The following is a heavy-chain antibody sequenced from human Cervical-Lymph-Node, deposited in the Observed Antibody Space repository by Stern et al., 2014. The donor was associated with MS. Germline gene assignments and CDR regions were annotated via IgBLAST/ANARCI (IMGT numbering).Heavy chain of an antibody. Sequence: QVQLGESGAEVQRSGASVKVSCKASGYTFTSYYMHWVRQAPGQGLEWMGIINPSRDSTAYAQKFQGRIKMTTDTSTNTVYMELRNLRSEDTAMYYCARDLGDVAAAGFLVYWGQGTLVTVSS. J-gene: IGHJ4*02. D-gene: IGHD6-13*01. V-gene: IGHV1-46*01. CDR2: INPSRDST. CDR1: GYTFTSYY. CDR3: ARDLGDVAAAGFLVY.